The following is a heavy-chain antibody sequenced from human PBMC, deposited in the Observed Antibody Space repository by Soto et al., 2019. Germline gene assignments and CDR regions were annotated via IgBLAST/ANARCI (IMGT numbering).Heavy chain of an antibody. CDR1: GFTFSCYA. V-gene: IGHV3-23*01. Sequence: GSLRLSCAASGFTFSCYAMSGVRQAPGKGLEWVSAISGSGVSTYYADAVKGRFTISSDNSKNTMYLQMNSLREEDTAVYYCPKVWRSSSTSCYKSSSWYGYLKHWGQGNMVNVSS. CDR2: ISGSGVST. CDR3: PKVWRSSSTSCYKSSSWYGYLKH. J-gene: IGHJ1*01. D-gene: IGHD2-2*02.